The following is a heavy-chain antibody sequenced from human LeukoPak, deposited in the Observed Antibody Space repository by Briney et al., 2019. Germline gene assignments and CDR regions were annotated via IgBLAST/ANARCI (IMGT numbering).Heavy chain of an antibody. J-gene: IGHJ4*02. CDR1: GFTFSSYW. CDR2: IKQDGSEK. D-gene: IGHD2-21*02. CDR3: AREDGGDCYD. V-gene: IGHV3-7*01. Sequence: PGGSLRLSCAASGFTFSSYWMSWVRHAPGKGLERVANIKQDGSEKYYVDSVKGRFTISRDNAKNSLYLQMNSLRAEDTSVYYCAREDGGDCYDWGQGTLVTVSS.